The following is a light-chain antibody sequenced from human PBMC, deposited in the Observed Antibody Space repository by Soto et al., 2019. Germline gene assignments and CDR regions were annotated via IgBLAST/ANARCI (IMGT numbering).Light chain of an antibody. CDR3: QQYNSYSPPWT. J-gene: IGKJ1*01. CDR2: KAA. CDR1: QSISSW. Sequence: DIQMTQSPSTLSASVGDRVTITCRASQSISSWLAWYQQKPGKAPKLLLYKAASLESGGPSRFSGSGSGTEFTLTITSLQPDDFATYYCQQYNSYSPPWTFGQGTKVEIK. V-gene: IGKV1-5*03.